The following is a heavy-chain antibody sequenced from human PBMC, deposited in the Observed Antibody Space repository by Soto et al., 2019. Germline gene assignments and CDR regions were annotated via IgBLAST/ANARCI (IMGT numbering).Heavy chain of an antibody. CDR3: ATVLLWFGESIYYGMDV. J-gene: IGHJ6*02. CDR2: IYYSGST. Sequence: SETLSLTCTVSGGSISSSSYYWGWIRQPPGKGLEWIGSIYYSGSTYYNPSLKSRVTISVDTSKNQFSLKLSSVTAADTAVYYCATVLLWFGESIYYGMDVWGQGTTVTVSS. V-gene: IGHV4-39*01. D-gene: IGHD3-10*01. CDR1: GGSISSSSYY.